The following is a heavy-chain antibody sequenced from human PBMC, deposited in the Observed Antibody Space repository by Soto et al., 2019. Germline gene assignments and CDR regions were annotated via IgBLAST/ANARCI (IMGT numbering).Heavy chain of an antibody. CDR1: GDSISSDYYH. Sequence: PSETLSLTCTVSGDSISSDYYHWTWIRQSPGKGLEWIGYIHHSGSILYNPSLKSRVTISVDTSKNQFSLKLSSVTAADTAVYYCARDVDDSSGYYSSYFDYWGQGTLVTVSS. CDR2: IHHSGSI. V-gene: IGHV4-30-4*08. D-gene: IGHD3-22*01. J-gene: IGHJ4*02. CDR3: ARDVDDSSGYYSSYFDY.